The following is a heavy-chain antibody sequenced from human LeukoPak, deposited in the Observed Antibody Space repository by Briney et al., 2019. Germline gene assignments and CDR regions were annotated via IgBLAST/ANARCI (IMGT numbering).Heavy chain of an antibody. CDR1: GYTFTGYF. CDR3: ARAHSSGCIDY. CDR2: MNPNSGGT. J-gene: IGHJ4*02. D-gene: IGHD6-19*01. Sequence: ASVKVSCKASGYTFTGYFIHWVRQAPGQGLEWMGWMNPNSGGTNPAQKFQGRVTMTRDTSISTAYMELSSLISDDTAVYYCARAHSSGCIDYWGQGTLVTVSS. V-gene: IGHV1-2*02.